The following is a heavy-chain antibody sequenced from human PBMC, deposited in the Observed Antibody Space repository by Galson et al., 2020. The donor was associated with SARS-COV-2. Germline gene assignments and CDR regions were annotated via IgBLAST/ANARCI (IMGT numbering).Heavy chain of an antibody. CDR2: IHSSGNT. V-gene: IGHV4-30-4*01. J-gene: IGHJ4*02. CDR3: ARTSSTATREYYFDY. Sequence: SETLSLTCTVSGDSISSDDFYWSWIRQTPGTGLEWIGDIHSSGNTYYNPSLMSRGTISVDTSKNQFSLRLSSETATDTAVYFCARTSSTATREYYFDYWGQGTLVSVSS. CDR1: GDSISSDDFY. D-gene: IGHD4-17*01.